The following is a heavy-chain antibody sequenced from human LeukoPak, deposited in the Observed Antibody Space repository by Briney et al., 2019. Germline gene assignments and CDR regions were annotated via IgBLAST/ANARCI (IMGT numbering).Heavy chain of an antibody. V-gene: IGHV1-18*01. CDR2: IGASNGNT. D-gene: IGHD2-15*01. CDR3: ARGLVVAAASSWSDP. CDR1: GYTFTSYG. Sequence: AAVKVSCKASGYTFTSYGISWVRQAPEQGLELMGWIGASNGNTNYAQKLQGRVTMTTDTSTSTAYMELRRLRSDDTAVYYCARGLVVAAASSWSDPWGPRTLVTVSS. J-gene: IGHJ5*02.